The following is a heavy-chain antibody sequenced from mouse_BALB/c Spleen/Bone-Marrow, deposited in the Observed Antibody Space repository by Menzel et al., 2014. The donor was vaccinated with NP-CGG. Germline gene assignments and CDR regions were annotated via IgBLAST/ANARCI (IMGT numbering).Heavy chain of an antibody. Sequence: VQLQQSGAELVRPGASVKLSCKASGYTFTTYWIHWVKQRPGQGLEWIGNIYPSDSYTNYNQKFKDKATLTVDKSSSTAYMQLSSPTSEVSAVYYCTRWDGNYLYWYFDVWGAGTTVTVSS. D-gene: IGHD2-1*01. J-gene: IGHJ1*01. CDR3: TRWDGNYLYWYFDV. CDR2: IYPSDSYT. V-gene: IGHV1-69*02. CDR1: GYTFTTYW.